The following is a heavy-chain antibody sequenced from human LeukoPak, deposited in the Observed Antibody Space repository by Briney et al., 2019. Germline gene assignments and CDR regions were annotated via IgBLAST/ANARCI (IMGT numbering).Heavy chain of an antibody. D-gene: IGHD1/OR15-1a*01. CDR1: IGSISSSKW. J-gene: IGHJ6*02. CDR3: ARQKWEQQGRDYYFNGWTS. V-gene: IGHV4-4*02. Sequence: SETLSLTCSVSIGSISSSKWWSWVRQSPVKGLEWIGEIYLYGTTNYNPSFTSRVTMSVDRSRNQFSLKLTSVTAADTAVYYCARQKWEQQGRDYYFNGWTSGAQGPRSSSP. CDR2: IYLYGTT.